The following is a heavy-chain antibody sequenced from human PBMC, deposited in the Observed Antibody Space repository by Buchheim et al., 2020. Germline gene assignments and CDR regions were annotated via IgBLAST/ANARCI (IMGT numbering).Heavy chain of an antibody. CDR3: ERHQDLGTYYYYYGMDV. D-gene: IGHD2-15*01. CDR1: GYSFTSYW. Sequence: EVQLVQSGAEVKKPGESLRISCKGSGYSFTSYWISWVRQMPGKGLEWMGRIDPSDSYTNYSPSFQGHVTISADKSISPAYLQWSDLKASDTAMYYCERHQDLGTYYYYYGMDVWGQGTT. J-gene: IGHJ6*02. V-gene: IGHV5-10-1*03. CDR2: IDPSDSYT.